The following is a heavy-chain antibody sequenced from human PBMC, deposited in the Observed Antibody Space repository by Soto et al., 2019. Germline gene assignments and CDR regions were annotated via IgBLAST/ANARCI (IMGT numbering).Heavy chain of an antibody. CDR3: ARLSVVVPAAMRAPDAFDI. V-gene: IGHV5-51*01. Sequence: GESLKISCKGSGYSFTSYWIGLVRQMPWKGLDWMGIIYPGDSDTRYSPSFQGQVTISADKSISTAYLQWSSLKASDTAMYYCARLSVVVPAAMRAPDAFDIWGQGTMVTGSS. CDR2: IYPGDSDT. CDR1: GYSFTSYW. J-gene: IGHJ3*02. D-gene: IGHD2-2*01.